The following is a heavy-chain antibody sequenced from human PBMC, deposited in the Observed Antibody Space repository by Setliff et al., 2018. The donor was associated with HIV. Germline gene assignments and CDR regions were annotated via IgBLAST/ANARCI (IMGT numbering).Heavy chain of an antibody. CDR3: ARLRVGFYFYYYMDV. D-gene: IGHD5-12*01. V-gene: IGHV4-34*01. CDR2: VDHSGST. Sequence: SETLSLTCAVYGGSLSGYYWSWVRQPPGKGLEWIGEVDHSGSTNYNPSLKSRVSISADTSKNQLSLRVTSVTAADTAVYYCARLRVGFYFYYYMDVWGKGTTVTVSS. CDR1: GGSLSGYY. J-gene: IGHJ6*03.